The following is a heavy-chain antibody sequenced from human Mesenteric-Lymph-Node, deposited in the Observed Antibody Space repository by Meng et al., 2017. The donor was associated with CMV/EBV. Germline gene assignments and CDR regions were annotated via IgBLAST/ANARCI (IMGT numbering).Heavy chain of an antibody. CDR3: ARGGEGSGYDWLVYYYYYGMDV. V-gene: IGHV4-34*01. CDR2: INHSGST. J-gene: IGHJ6*02. CDR1: GGSFSGYY. D-gene: IGHD5-12*01. Sequence: SETLSLTCAVYGGSFSGYYWSWIRQPPGKGLEWIGEINHSGSTNYNPSLKSRVTISVDTSKNQFALKVSSVIAADTAVYSCARGGEGSGYDWLVYYYYYGMDVWGQGTTVTVSS.